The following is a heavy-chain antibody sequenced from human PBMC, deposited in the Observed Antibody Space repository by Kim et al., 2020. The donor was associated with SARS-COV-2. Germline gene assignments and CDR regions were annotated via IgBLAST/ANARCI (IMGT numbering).Heavy chain of an antibody. D-gene: IGHD2-21*01. J-gene: IGHJ4*02. V-gene: IGHV5-51*01. CDR3: ARPGGSGIYFDY. Sequence: RCSPSLQGQVTVSADKSISTAYLQWSSLKASDTAMYYCARPGGSGIYFDYWGQGTLVTVSS.